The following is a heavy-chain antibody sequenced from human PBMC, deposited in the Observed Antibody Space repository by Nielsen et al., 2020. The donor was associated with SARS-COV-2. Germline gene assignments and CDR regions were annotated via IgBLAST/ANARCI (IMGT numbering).Heavy chain of an antibody. CDR2: IYYSGST. Sequence: SETLSLTCTVSGGSISSGGYYWSWIRQHPGKGLEWIGYIYYSGSTYYNPSLKSRVTISVDTSKNQFSLKLSSVTAADTAVYYCARDMVVAPFNWFDPWGQGTLVTVSS. CDR3: ARDMVVAPFNWFDP. J-gene: IGHJ5*02. D-gene: IGHD2-15*01. V-gene: IGHV4-31*03. CDR1: GGSISSGGYY.